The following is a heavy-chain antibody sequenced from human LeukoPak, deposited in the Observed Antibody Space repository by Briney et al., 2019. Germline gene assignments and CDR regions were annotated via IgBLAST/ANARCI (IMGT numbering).Heavy chain of an antibody. D-gene: IGHD3-22*01. Sequence: SETLSLTCTVSGGSISSYYWSWIRQPAGKGLEWIGRIYTSGSTNYNPSLKSRVTMSVDTSKNQFSLKLSSVTAADTAVYYCARESRYDSSGYYFLDYWGQGTLVTVSS. V-gene: IGHV4-4*07. J-gene: IGHJ4*02. CDR2: IYTSGST. CDR1: GGSISSYY. CDR3: ARESRYDSSGYYFLDY.